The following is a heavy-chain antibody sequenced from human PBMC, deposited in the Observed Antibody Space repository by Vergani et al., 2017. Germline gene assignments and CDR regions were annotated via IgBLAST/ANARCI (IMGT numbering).Heavy chain of an antibody. CDR3: VKEKIDLGSYFFDS. D-gene: IGHD2/OR15-2a*01. V-gene: IGHV3-33*03. CDR1: GFTLSTST. CDR2: IGNDGTKK. Sequence: QVQLVESGGGVVQPGRSLRLSCAASGFTLSTSTMHWVRQPPGKGLEWVAVIGNDGTKKFYADSVKGRFTISRDNSKNTVFLQMHSLRAEDTAIYYCVKEKIDLGSYFFDSWGHGILVTVSS. J-gene: IGHJ4*01.